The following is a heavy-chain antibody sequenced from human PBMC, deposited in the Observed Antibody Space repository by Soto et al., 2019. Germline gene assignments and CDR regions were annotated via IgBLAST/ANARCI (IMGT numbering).Heavy chain of an antibody. CDR1: GFTFSNAW. CDR3: TTDPSVNKYPRQIDY. V-gene: IGHV3-15*01. Sequence: PGGSLRLSCAASGFTFSNAWMSWVRQAPGKGLEWVGRIKSKTDGGTTDYAAPVKGRFTISRDDSKNTLYLQMNSLKTDDTAVYYCTTDPSVNKYPRQIDYWGQGTLVTVSS. CDR2: IKSKTDGGTT. D-gene: IGHD4-17*01. J-gene: IGHJ4*02.